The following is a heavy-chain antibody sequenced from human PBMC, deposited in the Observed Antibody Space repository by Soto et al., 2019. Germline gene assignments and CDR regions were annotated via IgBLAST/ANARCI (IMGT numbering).Heavy chain of an antibody. V-gene: IGHV4-4*07. J-gene: IGHJ4*02. CDR1: GASITGTSY. CDR3: ARGMTPPGAPAWYYFDS. Sequence: DTLSLTCTVSGASITGTSYWSWIRQPAGKGLEWIGRFSLSGTTNYNPSLRSRVTMSADVSKNQFSLRLTSVTAADTALYYCARGMTPPGAPAWYYFDSWGQGTLVTVSS. CDR2: FSLSGTT. D-gene: IGHD2-8*02.